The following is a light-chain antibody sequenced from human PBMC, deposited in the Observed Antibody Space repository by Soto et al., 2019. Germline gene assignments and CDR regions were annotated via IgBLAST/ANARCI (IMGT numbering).Light chain of an antibody. J-gene: IGKJ1*01. V-gene: IGKV3-15*01. CDR2: GAS. CDR1: QSVSSD. CDR3: QQRSNWPPT. Sequence: EIVMTQSPATLSVSPGERATLSCRASQSVSSDLAWYHQKPGQAPRLLIYGASTRATGIPARFSGSGSGTEFTLTISSLQSEDFTVYYCQQRSNWPPTFGQGTKVDIK.